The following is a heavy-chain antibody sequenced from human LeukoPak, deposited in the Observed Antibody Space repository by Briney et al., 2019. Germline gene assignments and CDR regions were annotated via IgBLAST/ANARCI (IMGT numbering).Heavy chain of an antibody. Sequence: HSGGSLRLSCAASGFTFSSYSMNWVRQAPGKGLEWVSVIYSSGGTSYADSVKGRFTISRDNSKNTLSLQMNSLRAEDTAVYYCATFYGSGKGGAFDIWGQGTMVTVSS. J-gene: IGHJ3*02. D-gene: IGHD3-10*01. V-gene: IGHV3-53*01. CDR2: IYSSGGT. CDR3: ATFYGSGKGGAFDI. CDR1: GFTFSSYS.